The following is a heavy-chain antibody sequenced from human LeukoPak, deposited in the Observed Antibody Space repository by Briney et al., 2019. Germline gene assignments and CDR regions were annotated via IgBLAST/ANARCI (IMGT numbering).Heavy chain of an antibody. D-gene: IGHD1-14*01. CDR1: GFTFSSYG. V-gene: IGHV3-30*02. CDR3: AKDTTPPKAGFDP. CDR2: IRYAGSNK. Sequence: GGSLRLSCAASGFTFSSYGMHWVRQAPGKGLEWVAFIRYAGSNKYYADSVKGRFTISRDNSKNTLYLQMNSLRAEDTAVYYCAKDTTPPKAGFDPWGQGTLVTVSS. J-gene: IGHJ5*02.